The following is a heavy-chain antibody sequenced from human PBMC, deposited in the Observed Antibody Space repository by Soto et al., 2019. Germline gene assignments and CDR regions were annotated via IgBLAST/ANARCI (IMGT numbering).Heavy chain of an antibody. CDR1: GFTFSNYG. CDR3: AKDHLTTTVTTVGY. V-gene: IGHV3-30*18. Sequence: QVQLVESGGGVVQPGRSLRLSCAASGFTFSNYGMHWVRQAPGKGLEWVAVISYHGSDKYYADSVKGRFTISTDNSKNTPYLQMDTLRAEDSAVYYCAKDHLTTTVTTVGYWGQGTLVTVSS. J-gene: IGHJ4*02. D-gene: IGHD4-17*01. CDR2: ISYHGSDK.